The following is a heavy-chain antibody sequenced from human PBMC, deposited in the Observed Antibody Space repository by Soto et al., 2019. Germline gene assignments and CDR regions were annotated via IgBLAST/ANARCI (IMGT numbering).Heavy chain of an antibody. CDR1: GFNFSQYG. J-gene: IGHJ4*02. Sequence: QVQVVESGGDMVRPGRSLRLSCIASGFNFSQYGMHWVRQAPGKGLEWVAFLRHDGTTKSYVDSVRGRFTISRDNSKNTLFLQMNSLRVEDTAVYYCVPNMDYWGQGTLVTVSS. V-gene: IGHV3-33*03. CDR2: LRHDGTTK. CDR3: VPNMDY.